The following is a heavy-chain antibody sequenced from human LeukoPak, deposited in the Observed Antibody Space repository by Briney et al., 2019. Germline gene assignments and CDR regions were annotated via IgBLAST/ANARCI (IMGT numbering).Heavy chain of an antibody. Sequence: SETLSLTCAVSRGSISSSVYYWGWIRQPPGKGLEWIGLIHYNGRTFHNPSLKSRVTLSMDTSRDQFSLSLSSVTAADTALYYCARDPSRSCSGGYCYSIWGQGTLVAVAS. CDR1: RGSISSSVYY. J-gene: IGHJ4*02. CDR3: ARDPSRSCSGGYCYSI. D-gene: IGHD2-15*01. V-gene: IGHV4-39*07. CDR2: IHYNGRT.